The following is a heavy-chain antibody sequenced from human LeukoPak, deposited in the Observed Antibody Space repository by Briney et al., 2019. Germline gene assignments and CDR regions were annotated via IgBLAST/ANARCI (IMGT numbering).Heavy chain of an antibody. CDR2: IFYSGST. V-gene: IGHV4-39*07. CDR3: ARGFGAAAGNDAFDI. CDR1: GGSISTSNYY. J-gene: IGHJ3*02. D-gene: IGHD6-13*01. Sequence: SETLSLTCTVSGGSISTSNYYWGWIRQPPGKGLEWIGNIFYSGSTYYGPSLKSRVTIPVDTSKNQFSLKLSSVTAADTAVYYCARGFGAAAGNDAFDIWGQGTMVTVSS.